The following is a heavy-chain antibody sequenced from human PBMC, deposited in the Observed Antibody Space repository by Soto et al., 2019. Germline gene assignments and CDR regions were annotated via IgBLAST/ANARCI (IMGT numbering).Heavy chain of an antibody. J-gene: IGHJ4*02. CDR1: GFMFSSSA. Sequence: QVQLVESGGGVVQPGRSLRLSCAAAGFMFSSSAMYWVRQAPCKWLQWVAVKTYDGSNKYCADSVKGRFTISRDNSKNTLYLQMNSLRAEDTAAYYCARAGGLLIDYWGQGTLVTFSS. CDR3: ARAGGLLIDY. V-gene: IGHV3-30-3*01. D-gene: IGHD1-26*01. CDR2: KTYDGSNK.